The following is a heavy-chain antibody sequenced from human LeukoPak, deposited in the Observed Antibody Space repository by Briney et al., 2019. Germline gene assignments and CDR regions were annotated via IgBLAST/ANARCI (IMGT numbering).Heavy chain of an antibody. V-gene: IGHV3-11*06. J-gene: IGHJ4*02. Sequence: PGGSVRLSCAASGCTFSDYYMSWMRQAPGKGREGVSYISGSSSHTEYADSVKGRFTISRDNAKNSLALQVNSLRADDTAVYYCARVGSIAAAGTPDYWGQGTLVTVSS. CDR2: ISGSSSHT. CDR1: GCTFSDYY. D-gene: IGHD6-13*01. CDR3: ARVGSIAAAGTPDY.